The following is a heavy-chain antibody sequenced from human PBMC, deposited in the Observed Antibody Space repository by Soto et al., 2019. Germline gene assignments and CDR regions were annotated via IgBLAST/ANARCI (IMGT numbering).Heavy chain of an antibody. J-gene: IGHJ4*02. CDR2: IIPILGIA. D-gene: IGHD6-13*01. Sequence: QVQLVQSGAEVKKPGSSVKVSCKASGGTFSSYTISWVRQAPGQGLEWMGRIIPILGIANYSQKFQGRVTITADEPTCTAYMEQRSLKSEDTDKYDCSRNFDGITAAGNVFDYWRQGTLVIVSS. CDR1: GGTFSSYT. V-gene: IGHV1-69*02. CDR3: SRNFDGITAAGNVFDY.